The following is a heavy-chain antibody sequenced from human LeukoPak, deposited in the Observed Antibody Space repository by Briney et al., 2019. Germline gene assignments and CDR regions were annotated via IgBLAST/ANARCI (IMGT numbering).Heavy chain of an antibody. Sequence: PSETLSLTCTVSGGSISSYYWSWIRQPPGKGLEWIGYIYYSGSTNYNPSLKSRVTISVDTSKNQFSLKLSSVTAADTAVYYCAKNIGSMIVVVIFDYWGQGTLVTVSS. V-gene: IGHV4-59*01. CDR2: IYYSGST. CDR3: AKNIGSMIVVVIFDY. J-gene: IGHJ4*02. D-gene: IGHD3-22*01. CDR1: GGSISSYY.